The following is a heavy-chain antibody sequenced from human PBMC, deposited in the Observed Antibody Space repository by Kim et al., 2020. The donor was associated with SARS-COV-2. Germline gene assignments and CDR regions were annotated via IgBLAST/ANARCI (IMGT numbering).Heavy chain of an antibody. V-gene: IGHV3-30*01. J-gene: IGHJ5*02. D-gene: IGHD3-9*01. Sequence: VDSVKGRFTNSRDNAKNTLYLQMNSLRAEDTAVYYCARESGLVHDWWFDLWGRGTLVTVSS. CDR3: ARESGLVHDWWFDL.